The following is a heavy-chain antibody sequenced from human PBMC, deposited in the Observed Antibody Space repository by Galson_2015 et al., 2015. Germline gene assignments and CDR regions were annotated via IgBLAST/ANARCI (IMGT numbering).Heavy chain of an antibody. CDR3: ARGNEAFDM. J-gene: IGHJ3*02. CDR1: GDSVSNNIAV. V-gene: IGHV6-1*01. Sequence: CAISGDSVSNNIAVWNWIRQSPSRGLEWLGRTYYRSKWSDNYAVSVKSRITINPDTSKNQFSLHLNSVTPEDTALYYCARGNEAFDMWGQGTMVTVSS. CDR2: TYYRSKWSD. D-gene: IGHD4-23*01.